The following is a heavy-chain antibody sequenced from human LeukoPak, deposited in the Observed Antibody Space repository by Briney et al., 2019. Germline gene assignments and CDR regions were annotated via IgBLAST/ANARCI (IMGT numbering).Heavy chain of an antibody. J-gene: IGHJ4*02. CDR2: LKHSGSN. Sequence: KPAETLSLTCAVYGGSFSGYYWSWIRPPPGKGLEWRGKLKHSGSNNYNPSLKSRVPISIDTSKTQFPLTLSSVTAADGAVFQFARGREAATSITYWGQGPVATVSS. D-gene: IGHD6-25*01. V-gene: IGHV4-34*01. CDR1: GGSFSGYY. CDR3: ARGREAATSITY.